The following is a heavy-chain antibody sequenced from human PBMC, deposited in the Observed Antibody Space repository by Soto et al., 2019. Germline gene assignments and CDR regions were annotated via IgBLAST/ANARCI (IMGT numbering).Heavy chain of an antibody. CDR3: AKARAAYYDWFDP. CDR2: ISGSGGST. Sequence: EVQLLESGGGLVQPGGSLRLSCAASGFTFSSYAMSWVRQAPGKGLEWVSTISGSGGSTYYADSVKGRFTISRDNSKNTLYLQVNSLGVEDRAVYYCAKARAAYYDWFDPWGQGNLVTVSS. J-gene: IGHJ5*02. V-gene: IGHV3-23*01. CDR1: GFTFSSYA. D-gene: IGHD3-22*01.